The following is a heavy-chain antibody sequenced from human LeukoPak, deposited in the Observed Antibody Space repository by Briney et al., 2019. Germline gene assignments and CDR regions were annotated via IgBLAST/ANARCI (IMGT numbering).Heavy chain of an antibody. J-gene: IGHJ4*02. Sequence: PGRSLRLSCAASGFTFSSYGMQWVRQTPGKGLEWVAIISYDGSNKYYADSVKGRFTISRDNSKNTLYPQMNSLRAEDTAVYYCAKRLASPHYWGQGTLVTVSS. CDR1: GFTFSSYG. CDR2: ISYDGSNK. D-gene: IGHD3-22*01. V-gene: IGHV3-30*18. CDR3: AKRLASPHY.